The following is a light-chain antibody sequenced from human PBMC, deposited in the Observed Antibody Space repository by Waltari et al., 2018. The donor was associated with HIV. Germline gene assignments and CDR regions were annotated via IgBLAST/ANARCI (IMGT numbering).Light chain of an antibody. CDR3: QSYDSRLSGSV. CDR1: SPNIGTGSD. CDR2: GNS. J-gene: IGLJ3*02. V-gene: IGLV1-40*01. Sequence: QSALTPPPSVSGAPGQRVTISCTGTSPNIGTGSDVHRYQQHPGPAPKRLIYGNSYRPSGVPERFTSAKSGTSACLAITELQAEDEADYYCQSYDSRLSGSVFGGGTKLTVL.